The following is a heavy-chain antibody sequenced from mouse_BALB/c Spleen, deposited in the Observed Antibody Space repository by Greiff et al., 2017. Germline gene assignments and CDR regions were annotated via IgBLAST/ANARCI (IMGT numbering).Heavy chain of an antibody. Sequence: DVHLVESGPGLVKPSQSLSLACSVTGYSITSGYYWNWIRQFPGNKLEWMGYISYDGSNNYNPSLKNRISITRDTSKNQFFLKLNSVTTEDTATYYCARVYDGYFAMDYWGQGTSVTVSS. CDR3: ARVYDGYFAMDY. CDR1: GYSITSGYY. V-gene: IGHV3-6*02. D-gene: IGHD2-3*01. CDR2: ISYDGSN. J-gene: IGHJ4*01.